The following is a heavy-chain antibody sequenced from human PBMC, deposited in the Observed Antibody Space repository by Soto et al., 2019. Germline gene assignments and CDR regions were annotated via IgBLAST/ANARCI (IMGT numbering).Heavy chain of an antibody. V-gene: IGHV1-69*01. J-gene: IGHJ1*01. CDR2: FIPIFGTL. Sequence: QVQLVQSGAEVKKPGSSVKVSCKASGGTFSNFAISWVRQAPGQGLEWMGGFIPIFGTLNYAQRFQGRLTISGGESTGTAYMELSRLRSEDTAVYYCARFEQLVLHWGQGTLVTVSS. CDR1: GGTFSNFA. CDR3: ARFEQLVLH. D-gene: IGHD6-13*01.